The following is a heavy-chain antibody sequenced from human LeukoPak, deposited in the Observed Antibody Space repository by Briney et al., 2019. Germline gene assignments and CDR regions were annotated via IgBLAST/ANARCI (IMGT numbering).Heavy chain of an antibody. CDR2: ISSSGSTI. CDR1: GFTSSDYY. J-gene: IGHJ6*02. Sequence: GGSLRLSCAASGFTSSDYYMSWIRQAPGKGLEWVSYISSSGSTIYYADSVKGRFTISRDNAKNSLYLQMNSLRAEDTAVYYCARVDDYDSSGYPLDVWGQGTTVTVSS. V-gene: IGHV3-11*01. D-gene: IGHD3-22*01. CDR3: ARVDDYDSSGYPLDV.